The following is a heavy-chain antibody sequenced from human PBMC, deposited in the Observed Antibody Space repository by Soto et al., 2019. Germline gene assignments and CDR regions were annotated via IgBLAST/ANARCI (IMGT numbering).Heavy chain of an antibody. CDR1: GFSLSTSGVG. CDR3: AHGWGYYDILTGYYFDY. J-gene: IGHJ4*02. CDR2: IYWDDDK. D-gene: IGHD3-9*01. Sequence: KESGPTLVKPTQTLTLTCTFSGFSLSTSGVGVGWIRQPPGKALEWLALIYWDDDKRYSPSLKSRLTITKDTSKNQVVLTMTNMDPVDTATYYCAHGWGYYDILTGYYFDYWGQGTLVTVSS. V-gene: IGHV2-5*02.